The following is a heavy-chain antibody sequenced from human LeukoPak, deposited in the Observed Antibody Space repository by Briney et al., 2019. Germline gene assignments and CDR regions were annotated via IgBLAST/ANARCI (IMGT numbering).Heavy chain of an antibody. CDR1: RFTFSSYW. V-gene: IGHV3-7*01. Sequence: EAGGSLRLSCAPSRFTFSSYWMNWVRQAPGKGLEWVANIKQDESEKYYVDSAKGRFTISRDNAKNSVYLQMNTLRVEDTAVYYCAAETGRYSPNGMDVWGQGTTVTVSS. CDR2: IKQDESEK. D-gene: IGHD1-26*01. J-gene: IGHJ6*02. CDR3: AAETGRYSPNGMDV.